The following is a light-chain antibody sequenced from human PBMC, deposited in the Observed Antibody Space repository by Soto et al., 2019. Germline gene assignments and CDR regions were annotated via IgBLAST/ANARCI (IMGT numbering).Light chain of an antibody. Sequence: EIVLTQSPGTLSLSPVERATLSCRASQSVSSSYLAWYQQKPGQGPRLLIYGASSRATGTPDRFSGSGSGTDFTLTINRLEPEDFALYYCQQYGSSPPTFGQGTNVDIK. V-gene: IGKV3-20*01. CDR1: QSVSSSY. J-gene: IGKJ1*01. CDR2: GAS. CDR3: QQYGSSPPT.